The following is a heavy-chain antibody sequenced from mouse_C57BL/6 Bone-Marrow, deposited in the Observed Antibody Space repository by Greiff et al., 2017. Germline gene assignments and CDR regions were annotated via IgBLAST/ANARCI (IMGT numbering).Heavy chain of an antibody. CDR2: IDPSDGYT. CDR1: GYTFTSYW. V-gene: IGHV1-50*01. J-gene: IGHJ3*01. D-gene: IGHD3-2*02. Sequence: VQLQQPGAELVKPGASVKLSCKASGYTFTSYWMQWVKQRPGQGLEWIGEIDPSDGYTNYNQKFKGKATLTVDTSSSTAYMQLSSLTSEDSAVYYCARFLRLTWFAYWGQGTLVTVSA. CDR3: ARFLRLTWFAY.